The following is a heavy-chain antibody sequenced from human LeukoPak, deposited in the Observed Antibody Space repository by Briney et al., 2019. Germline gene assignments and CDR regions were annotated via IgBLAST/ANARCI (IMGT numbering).Heavy chain of an antibody. CDR3: ARQGWDEGTFDY. CDR1: GFTFTSSV. CDR2: IVVGSGNT. J-gene: IGHJ4*02. V-gene: IGHV1-58*02. D-gene: IGHD6-19*01. Sequence: SVKVSCKASGFTFTSSVMQWVRQARGQRLEWIGWIVVGSGNTNYAQKFQERVTITRDMSTSTAYMELRSLRSDDTAMYYCARQGWDEGTFDYWGQGTLVTVSS.